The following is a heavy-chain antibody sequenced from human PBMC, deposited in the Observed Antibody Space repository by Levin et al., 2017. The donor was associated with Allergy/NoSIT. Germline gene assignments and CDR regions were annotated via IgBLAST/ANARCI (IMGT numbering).Heavy chain of an antibody. D-gene: IGHD2-2*01. CDR1: GYTFKNYG. CDR2: ISTHNGNT. CDR3: TRFVVTPVSSFYMDV. J-gene: IGHJ6*03. Sequence: ASVKVSCKASGYTFKNYGISWVRQAPGQGLEWMGWISTHNGNTNYAQSFQGRVTMTTDTSTSTADMELRSLISDETAVYYCTRFVVTPVSSFYMDVWGTGTTVTVSS. V-gene: IGHV1-18*01.